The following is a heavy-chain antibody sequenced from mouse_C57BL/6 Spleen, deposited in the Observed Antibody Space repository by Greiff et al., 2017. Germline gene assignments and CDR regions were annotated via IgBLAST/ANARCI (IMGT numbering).Heavy chain of an antibody. CDR3: AREDGYYYYFDY. D-gene: IGHD2-3*01. J-gene: IGHJ2*01. CDR2: IRNKANGYTT. Sequence: EVQGVESGGGLVQPGGSLSLSCAASGFTFTDYYMSWVRQPPGKALEWLGFIRNKANGYTTEYSASVKGRFTISRDNSQSILYLQMNALRAEDSATYYCAREDGYYYYFDYWGQGTTLTVSS. V-gene: IGHV7-3*01. CDR1: GFTFTDYY.